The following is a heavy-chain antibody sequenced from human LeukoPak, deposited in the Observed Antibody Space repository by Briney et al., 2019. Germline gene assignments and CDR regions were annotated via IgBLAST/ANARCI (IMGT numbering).Heavy chain of an antibody. J-gene: IGHJ4*02. CDR3: AKVKGYSSG. Sequence: QPGGSLRLSCAASGFTFSSYAMSWVRQAPGKGLEWVAVISYDGSNKYYADSVKGRFTISRDNSKNTLYLQMNSLRAEDTAVYYCAKVKGYSSGWGQGTLVTVSS. CDR2: ISYDGSNK. D-gene: IGHD6-19*01. V-gene: IGHV3-30*18. CDR1: GFTFSSYA.